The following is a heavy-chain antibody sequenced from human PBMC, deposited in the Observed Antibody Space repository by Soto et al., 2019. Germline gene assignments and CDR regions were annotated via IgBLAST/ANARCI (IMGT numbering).Heavy chain of an antibody. CDR3: ARRGSGSYYDY. D-gene: IGHD1-26*01. CDR1: GFTFSSYA. Sequence: EVQLLESGGGLVQPGGSLRLSCAASGFTFSSYAMRWVRQAPVKGLEWVSAISGSCDSTYYADSVKGRFTISRDNSKNTLYLQMNSLRAEDTAVYYCARRGSGSYYDYWGQGTLVTVSS. CDR2: ISGSCDST. V-gene: IGHV3-23*01. J-gene: IGHJ4*02.